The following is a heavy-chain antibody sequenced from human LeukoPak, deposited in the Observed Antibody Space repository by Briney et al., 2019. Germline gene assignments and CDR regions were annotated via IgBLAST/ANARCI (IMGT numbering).Heavy chain of an antibody. J-gene: IGHJ6*03. CDR3: ARVLQNYYHLDV. V-gene: IGHV4-59*11. D-gene: IGHD3-3*01. CDR2: IYDSGSA. CDR1: GVSINSHY. Sequence: PSETLSLTCTVSGVSINSHYWSWIRHPPGKGLEWIGFIYDSGSANYKSSLESRVTMTLDTSKNQFSLKLNSVTAADTAVYYCARVLQNYYHLDVWGKGTTVTVSS.